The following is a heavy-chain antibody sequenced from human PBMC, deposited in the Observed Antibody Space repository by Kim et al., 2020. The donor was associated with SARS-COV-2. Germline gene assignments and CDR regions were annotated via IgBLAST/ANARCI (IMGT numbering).Heavy chain of an antibody. CDR1: GFTFSSYA. V-gene: IGHV3-23*03. CDR2: IYSDGSST. Sequence: GGSLRLSCAASGFTFSSYAMNWVRQAPGKGLEWVSVIYSDGSSTYYADSVKGRFTISRDNAKNTLYLQMNSLRAEDTAVYYCAKEAYGSPADYWGQGTLVTAS. CDR3: AKEAYGSPADY. D-gene: IGHD1-26*01. J-gene: IGHJ4*02.